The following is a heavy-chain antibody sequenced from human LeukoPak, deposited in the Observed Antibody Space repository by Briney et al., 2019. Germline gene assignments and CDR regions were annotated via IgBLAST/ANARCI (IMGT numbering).Heavy chain of an antibody. CDR1: VFTFIRNA. CDR2: ISGGGSK. CDR3: AKALLVGEGKWDIDY. Sequence: GGALRLSCLVSVFTFIRNAMSWVRQAPAAGMEWISGISGGGSKYYSDFVQGRFTTSRHNSMNTVYLHMNRLTAEDTAVYYCAKALLVGEGKWDIDYWGQGTPVTVSS. J-gene: IGHJ4*02. D-gene: IGHD1-26*01. V-gene: IGHV3-23*01.